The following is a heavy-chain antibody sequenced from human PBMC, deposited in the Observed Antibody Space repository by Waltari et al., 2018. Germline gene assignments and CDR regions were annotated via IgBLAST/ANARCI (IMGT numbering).Heavy chain of an antibody. Sequence: QVQLVQSGAEVKKPGSSVRVSCRASGGNFGRYAITWVRQAPGQGLEWMGGTIHIFGSPMYATKFQGRVSITADELTYTVYMELNSLRSDDTAIYYCARRKLGEAFDIWGQGTMVIVSS. J-gene: IGHJ3*02. V-gene: IGHV1-69*12. CDR2: TIHIFGSP. CDR1: GGNFGRYA. D-gene: IGHD3-16*01. CDR3: ARRKLGEAFDI.